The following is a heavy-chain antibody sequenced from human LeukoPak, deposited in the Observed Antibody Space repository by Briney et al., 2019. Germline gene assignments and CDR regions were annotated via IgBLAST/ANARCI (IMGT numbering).Heavy chain of an antibody. D-gene: IGHD1-26*01. V-gene: IGHV3-21*01. Sequence: GGSLRLSCAASGFTFSSYSMNWVRQAPGKGLEWVSSISSSSSYIYYADSVKGRFTISRDNAKNSLYLQMNSLRAEDTAVYYCARDPGVGATTGYWGQGTLVTVSS. CDR2: ISSSSSYI. CDR3: ARDPGVGATTGY. J-gene: IGHJ4*02. CDR1: GFTFSSYS.